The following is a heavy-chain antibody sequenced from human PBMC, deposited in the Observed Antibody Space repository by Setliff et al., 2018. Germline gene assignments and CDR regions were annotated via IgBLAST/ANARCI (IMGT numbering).Heavy chain of an antibody. CDR2: IYYSGNSNYDT. Sequence: SETLSLTCAVYGGSFSTYDWIWIRQPPGKGLEWIGYIYYSGNSNYDTNYNPSLKSRVTILSDTSKNQFSLILSSVTAADTALYYCTVYNTGSSKDHYWGQGTPVTVSS. CDR3: TVYNTGSSKDHY. CDR1: GGSFSTYD. D-gene: IGHD2-8*02. V-gene: IGHV4-59*01. J-gene: IGHJ4*02.